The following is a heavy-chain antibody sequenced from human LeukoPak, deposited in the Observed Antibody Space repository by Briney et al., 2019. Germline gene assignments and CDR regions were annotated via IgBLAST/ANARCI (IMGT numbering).Heavy chain of an antibody. J-gene: IGHJ4*02. V-gene: IGHV3-48*01. D-gene: IGHD6-6*01. Sequence: QSGGSLRLSCAASGFTFSSYWMSWVRQAPGKGLEWVSYISSSRRTISYADSVKGRFTISRDNAKNSLYLQMNSLRAEDTAVYYCAKGQTRYSSSSDYWGQGTLVTVSS. CDR3: AKGQTRYSSSSDY. CDR2: ISSSRRTI. CDR1: GFTFSSYW.